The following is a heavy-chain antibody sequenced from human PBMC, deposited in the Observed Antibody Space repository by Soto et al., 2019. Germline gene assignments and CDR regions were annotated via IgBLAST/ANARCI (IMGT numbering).Heavy chain of an antibody. D-gene: IGHD2-15*01. J-gene: IGHJ6*02. V-gene: IGHV1-69*06. CDR3: AREGCSGGSCYSHYYYGMDV. CDR2: IIPIFGTA. Sequence: RASVKVSCKASGGTFSSYAISWVRQAPGQGLEWMGGIIPIFGTANYAQKFQGRVTITADKSTSTAYMELSSLRSEDTAVYYCAREGCSGGSCYSHYYYGMDVWGQGTTVTVSS. CDR1: GGTFSSYA.